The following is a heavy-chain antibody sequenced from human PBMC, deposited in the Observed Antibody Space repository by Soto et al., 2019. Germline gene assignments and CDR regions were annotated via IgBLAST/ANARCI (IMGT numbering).Heavy chain of an antibody. V-gene: IGHV1-69*12. CDR3: ARPAGDSYDWPYFDY. Sequence: QVQLVQSGAEVKKPGSSVKVSCKASGGTFSSYAISWVRQAPGQGLEWMGGIIPIFGTANYAQKFQGRVTITADESRSTAYMALSSLRSEDTAVYYCARPAGDSYDWPYFDYWGQGTLVTVSS. CDR2: IIPIFGTA. D-gene: IGHD2-21*02. CDR1: GGTFSSYA. J-gene: IGHJ4*02.